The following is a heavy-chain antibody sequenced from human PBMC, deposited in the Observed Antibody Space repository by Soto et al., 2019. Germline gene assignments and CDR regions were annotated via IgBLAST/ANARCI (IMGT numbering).Heavy chain of an antibody. D-gene: IGHD3-22*01. Sequence: VDFLTLSCVVSEFIIVEYGMHWVRKAPGKGLEWVSLISWEGDTTESAESVKGLFTISRDNSKSSLYLHMNSLRAEHPAIYYRTYRTMMVGVNTPSDHWGQG. V-gene: IGHV3-43D*04. CDR2: ISWEGDTT. CDR1: EFIIVEYG. CDR3: TYRTMMVGVNTPSDH. J-gene: IGHJ4*02.